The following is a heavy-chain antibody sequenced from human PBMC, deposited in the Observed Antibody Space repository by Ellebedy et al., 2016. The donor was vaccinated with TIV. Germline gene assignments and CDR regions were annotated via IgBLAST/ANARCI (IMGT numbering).Heavy chain of an antibody. J-gene: IGHJ4*02. V-gene: IGHV3-43*02. CDR1: GLTFVDYT. D-gene: IGHD6-19*01. CDR3: ANGGRGYTSAWGPVNY. Sequence: GESLKISCATSGLTFVDYTMHWVRHAPGKGLEWVSIISGDGGSTYYADSVKGRFTISRDNSKNSLYLRMNSMRVEDTAFYYCANGGRGYTSAWGPVNYWGQGTLVTVSS. CDR2: ISGDGGST.